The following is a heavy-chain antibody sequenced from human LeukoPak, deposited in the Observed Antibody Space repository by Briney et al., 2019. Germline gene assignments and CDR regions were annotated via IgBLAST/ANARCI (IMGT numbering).Heavy chain of an antibody. D-gene: IGHD6-13*01. V-gene: IGHV4-4*07. Sequence: SETLSLTCTVSGGSISSYYWSWIRQPAGKGLEWIGRIYTSGSTNYNPPLKRRVTMSVDTSKNQFSLKLSSVTAADTAVYYCARGDLAAAAGTTDYWGQGTLVTVSS. CDR2: IYTSGST. CDR3: ARGDLAAAAGTTDY. J-gene: IGHJ4*02. CDR1: GGSISSYY.